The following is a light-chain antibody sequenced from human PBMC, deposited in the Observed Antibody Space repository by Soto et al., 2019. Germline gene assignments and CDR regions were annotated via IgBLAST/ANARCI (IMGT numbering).Light chain of an antibody. CDR3: CSSAGIYADV. CDR2: EIN. Sequence: QSALTQPRSVSGSPGQSVTISCTGTSSDVGAYNSGSCYQQHPGKVPHLMIFEINKRPSGVPDRFCGYKSGNTASLTIAGLQADEEADYYGCSSAGIYADVFGCGTKLTVL. V-gene: IGLV2-11*01. J-gene: IGLJ1*01. CDR1: SSDVGAYNS.